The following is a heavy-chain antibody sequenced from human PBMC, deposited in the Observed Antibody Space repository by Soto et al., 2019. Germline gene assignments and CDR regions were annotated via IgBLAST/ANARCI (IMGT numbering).Heavy chain of an antibody. V-gene: IGHV1-8*01. CDR2: MNPNSGNT. Sequence: GASVKVSCKASGYTFTRYDTNWVRQATGQEPEWMGWMNPNSGNTGYAQKFQGRVTMTRNTSISTAYMELSSLRSEDTAVYYCARVNSLYCSSTSCYSQLYYYYMDVWGKGTTVTVSS. J-gene: IGHJ6*03. D-gene: IGHD2-2*01. CDR3: ARVNSLYCSSTSCYSQLYYYYMDV. CDR1: GYTFTRYD.